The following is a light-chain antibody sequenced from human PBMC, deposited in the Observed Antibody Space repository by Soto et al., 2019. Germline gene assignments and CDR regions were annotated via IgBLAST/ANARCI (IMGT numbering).Light chain of an antibody. Sequence: EVVLTQSPATLSLSPGERATLSCRASQSIRTSLAWYQQKPGQAPRLVIFDASNRANGVPARFSGSGSGTDFTLTISRLEPEDFAVYYCQQYGSSPSITFGQGTRLEIK. CDR1: QSIRTS. J-gene: IGKJ5*01. CDR2: DAS. CDR3: QQYGSSPSIT. V-gene: IGKV3-20*01.